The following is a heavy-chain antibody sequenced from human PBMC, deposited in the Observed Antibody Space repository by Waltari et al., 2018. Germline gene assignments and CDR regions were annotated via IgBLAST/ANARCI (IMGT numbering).Heavy chain of an antibody. CDR3: AREGAEQWVVEDYGMDV. CDR1: GFKFSAYA. J-gene: IGHJ6*02. D-gene: IGHD6-19*01. CDR2: SGSSSSVM. Sequence: EVQLVESGGGLVKPGGSLRLSCVASGFKFSAYAMNWVRQAPGEGREGGSSSGSSSSVMDYADSGRGRFTVSRDNAKNTLYLQMDTLRAEDTAVYYCAREGAEQWVVEDYGMDVWGQGTTVTVSS. V-gene: IGHV3-21*02.